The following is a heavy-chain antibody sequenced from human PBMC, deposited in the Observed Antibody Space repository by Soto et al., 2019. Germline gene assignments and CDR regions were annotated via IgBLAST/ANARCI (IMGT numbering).Heavy chain of an antibody. J-gene: IGHJ4*02. V-gene: IGHV4-61*01. CDR3: AREVLGGDY. Sequence: SETLSLTCTVSGGSVSSGSYYWSWIRQPPGKGLEWIGYIYYSGSTNYNPSLKSRVTISVDTSKNQFSLKLSSVTAADTAVYYCAREVLGGDYWGQGTLVTVSS. D-gene: IGHD3-16*01. CDR2: IYYSGST. CDR1: GGSVSSGSYY.